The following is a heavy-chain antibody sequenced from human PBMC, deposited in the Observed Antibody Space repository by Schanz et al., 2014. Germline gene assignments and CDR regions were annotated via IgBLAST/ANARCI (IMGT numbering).Heavy chain of an antibody. V-gene: IGHV1-18*01. Sequence: QVQLVQSGAEVKKPGASVRVSCKASGYTFTTYAMSWVRQAPGQGLGWVGWISVYTGNTKYGQKVQGRVTMTADTSTNTACMELRSLRSDDTAVYYCARSAGRDCWSGYYRRFDYWGQGTLVTVSS. CDR3: ARSAGRDCWSGYYRRFDY. CDR1: GYTFTTYA. D-gene: IGHD3-3*01. J-gene: IGHJ4*02. CDR2: ISVYTGNT.